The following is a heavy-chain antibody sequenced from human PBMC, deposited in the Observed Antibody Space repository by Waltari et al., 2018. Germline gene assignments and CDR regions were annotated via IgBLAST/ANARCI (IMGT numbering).Heavy chain of an antibody. V-gene: IGHV4-61*09. CDR2: IYTSGIT. CDR3: ARVGAAAGEYFDY. J-gene: IGHJ4*02. D-gene: IGHD6-13*01. Sequence: QVQLQESGPGLVKPSQTLSLTCTVSGGSIRSGSYYWSWIRPPAGKGLEWIGYIYTSGITNYNPSLKSRVTISVDTSKNQFSLKLSSVTAADTAVYYCARVGAAAGEYFDYWGQGTLVTVSS. CDR1: GGSIRSGSYY.